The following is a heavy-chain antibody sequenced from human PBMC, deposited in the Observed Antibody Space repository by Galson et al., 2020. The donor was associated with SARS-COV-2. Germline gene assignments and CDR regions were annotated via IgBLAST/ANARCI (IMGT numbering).Heavy chain of an antibody. V-gene: IGHV4-31*03. CDR3: ARDRAYGLGVAEAFDI. J-gene: IGHJ3*02. D-gene: IGHD3-10*01. CDR1: GGSISSGGYY. CDR2: IYYSGST. Sequence: SETLSLTCTVSGGSISSGGYYWSWIRQHPGKGLEWIGYIYYSGSTYYNPSLKSRVTISVDTSKNQFSLKLSSVTAADTAVYYCARDRAYGLGVAEAFDIWGQGTMVTVSS.